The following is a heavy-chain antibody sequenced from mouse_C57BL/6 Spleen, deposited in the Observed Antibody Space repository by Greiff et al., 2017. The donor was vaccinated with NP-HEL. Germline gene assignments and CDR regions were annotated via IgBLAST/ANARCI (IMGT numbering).Heavy chain of an antibody. CDR1: GFTIKNTY. Sequence: EVQLQQSVAELVRPGASVKLSCTASGFTIKNTYMHWVKQRPEQGLEWIGRIDPANGNTKYAPKFQGKATITADTSSNTAYLQLSSLTSEDTAIYYCALISAVVAPNWYFDVWGTGTTVTVSS. CDR3: ALISAVVAPNWYFDV. D-gene: IGHD1-1*01. V-gene: IGHV14-3*01. CDR2: IDPANGNT. J-gene: IGHJ1*03.